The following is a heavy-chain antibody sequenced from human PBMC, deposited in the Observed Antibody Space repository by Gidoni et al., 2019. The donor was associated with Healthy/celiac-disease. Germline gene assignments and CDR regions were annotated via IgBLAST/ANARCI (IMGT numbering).Heavy chain of an antibody. Sequence: QVQLVQSGAEVKKPGSSVKVSCKASGGTFSSYAISWVRQAPGQGLEWMGGIIPIFGTANYAQKFQGRVTITADESTSTAYMELSSLRSEDTAVYYCAAQREDCSGGSCINWFDPWGQGTLVTVSS. CDR3: AAQREDCSGGSCINWFDP. J-gene: IGHJ5*02. D-gene: IGHD2-15*01. V-gene: IGHV1-69*01. CDR2: IIPIFGTA. CDR1: GGTFSSYA.